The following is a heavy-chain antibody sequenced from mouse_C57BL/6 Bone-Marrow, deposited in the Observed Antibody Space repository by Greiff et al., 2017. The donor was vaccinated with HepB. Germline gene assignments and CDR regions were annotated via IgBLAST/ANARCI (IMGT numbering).Heavy chain of an antibody. V-gene: IGHV1-81*01. J-gene: IGHJ4*01. CDR3: ARLGDYDGDYYAMDY. CDR2: IYPRSGNT. D-gene: IGHD2-4*01. CDR1: GYTFTSYG. Sequence: QVQLQQSGAELARPGASVKLSCKASGYTFTSYGISWVKQRTGQGLEWIGEIYPRSGNTYYNEKFKGKATLTADKSSSTAYMELRSLTSEDSAVYFCARLGDYDGDYYAMDYWGQGTSVTVSS.